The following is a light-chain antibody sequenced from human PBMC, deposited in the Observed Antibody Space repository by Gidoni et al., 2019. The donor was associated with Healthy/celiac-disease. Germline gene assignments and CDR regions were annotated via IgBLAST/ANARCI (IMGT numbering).Light chain of an antibody. Sequence: QSALTQPASVSGSPGHSITISCTGTSSDVGGYSYVSWYQQHPGKAPKLMIYDVSNRPAGVSNRFSGSQSGNTASLTISGLQAEDEADYYCSSYTSTSTYVFGTGTKVTVL. CDR2: DVS. CDR3: SSYTSTSTYV. J-gene: IGLJ1*01. V-gene: IGLV2-14*01. CDR1: SSDVGGYSY.